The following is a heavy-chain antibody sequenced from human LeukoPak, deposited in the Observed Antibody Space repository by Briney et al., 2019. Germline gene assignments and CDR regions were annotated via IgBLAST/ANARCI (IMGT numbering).Heavy chain of an antibody. CDR1: GGTFSRFA. D-gene: IGHD5-24*01. CDR3: ARGDVETATTFYYYYMDV. Sequence: SVKVSCKASGGTFSRFAISWVRQAPGQGLEWMGGIIPISGTTNYAQKFQGRVTIIADKSTSTAYMELSSLRSEDTAVYFCARGDVETATTFYYYYMDVWGNGTTVTVSS. J-gene: IGHJ6*03. CDR2: IIPISGTT. V-gene: IGHV1-69*06.